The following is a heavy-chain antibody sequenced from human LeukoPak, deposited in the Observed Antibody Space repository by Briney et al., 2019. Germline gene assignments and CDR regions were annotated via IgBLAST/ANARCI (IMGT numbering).Heavy chain of an antibody. CDR1: GFTFSSYA. J-gene: IGHJ4*02. D-gene: IGHD3-22*01. Sequence: GGSLRLSCAASGFTFSSYAMSWVRQAPGKGLEWVSAISGSGGSTYYADSVKGRFTISRDNSKNTLYLQVNSLRAEDTAVYYRANENYYDSSGFPDHWGQGTLVTVSS. V-gene: IGHV3-23*01. CDR2: ISGSGGST. CDR3: ANENYYDSSGFPDH.